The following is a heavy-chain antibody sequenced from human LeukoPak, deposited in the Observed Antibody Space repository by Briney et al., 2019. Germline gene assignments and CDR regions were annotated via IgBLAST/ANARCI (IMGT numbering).Heavy chain of an antibody. CDR1: GFSFDSYW. V-gene: IGHV4-4*02. D-gene: IGHD2-8*01. J-gene: IGHJ6*03. Sequence: GSLRLSCVGSGFSFDSYWMNWVRQPPGKGLEWIGEIYHSGGTNYNPSLKSRITISVDKSQNQFSLKVNSLTAADTAVYYCATNGYYCMDVWGKGTTVTVSS. CDR2: IYHSGGT. CDR3: ATNGYYCMDV.